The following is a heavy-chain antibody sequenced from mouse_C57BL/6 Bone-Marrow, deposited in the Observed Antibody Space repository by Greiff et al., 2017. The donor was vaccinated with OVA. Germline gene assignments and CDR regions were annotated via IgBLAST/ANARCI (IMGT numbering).Heavy chain of an antibody. CDR1: FYTFTIYL. CDR2: IDPSDSYT. V-gene: IGHV1-69*01. D-gene: IGHD1-1*01. J-gene: IGHJ2*01. CDR3: ARRGDYGSIDY. Sequence: VNPQPPSSSLFLPFSPFHLSFHSSFYTFTIYLMHWVKQSPLQCLECIGEIDPSDSYTNYNQKFKGKSTLTVDKSSSTAYMQLSSLTSEDSAVYYCARRGDYGSIDYWGQGTTLTVSS.